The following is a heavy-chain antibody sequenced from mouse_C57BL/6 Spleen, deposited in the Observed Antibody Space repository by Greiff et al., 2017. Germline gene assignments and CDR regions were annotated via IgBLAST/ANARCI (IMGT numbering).Heavy chain of an antibody. CDR1: GYTFTSYD. D-gene: IGHD2-5*01. J-gene: IGHJ2*01. Sequence: VHLVESGPELVKPGASVKLSCKASGYTFTSYDINWVKQRPGQGLEWIGWSYPRDGSTKYNEKFKGKATLTVDTSSSTAYMELHSLTSEDSAVYFCARRYYSNMYFDYWGQGTTLTVSS. CDR3: ARRYYSNMYFDY. V-gene: IGHV1-85*01. CDR2: SYPRDGST.